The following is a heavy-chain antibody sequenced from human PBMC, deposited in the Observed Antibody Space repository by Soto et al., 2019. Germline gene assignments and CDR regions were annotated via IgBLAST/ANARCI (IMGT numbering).Heavy chain of an antibody. CDR1: YGSISVSNVF. J-gene: IGHJ4*02. CDR3: ASTTGHPLAC. V-gene: IGHV4-39*01. Sequence: PWETLALSCTVSYGSISVSNVFWGWVRQPPGKGPEWIGNIDYSGTAYFNPSLGTRVTFPVDTSKNQFSLTLYSVTAADTVVYYCASTTGHPLACWGPRILFTV. CDR2: IDYSGTA. D-gene: IGHD4-4*01.